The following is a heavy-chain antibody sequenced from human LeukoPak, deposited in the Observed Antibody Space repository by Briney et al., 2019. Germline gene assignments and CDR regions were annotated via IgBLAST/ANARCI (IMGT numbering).Heavy chain of an antibody. D-gene: IGHD5-18*01. CDR1: GFTFSSYW. CDR3: ARDAYSDASES. V-gene: IGHV3-7*01. Sequence: GVSLRPSCAASGFTFSSYWMTWVRQAPGKVLEWVANLRPDGSDKYYVNSVRGRFTISRDNAKNLLYLQMNSLRAEDTAVYYCARDAYSDASESWGQGTLVTVSS. J-gene: IGHJ5*02. CDR2: LRPDGSDK.